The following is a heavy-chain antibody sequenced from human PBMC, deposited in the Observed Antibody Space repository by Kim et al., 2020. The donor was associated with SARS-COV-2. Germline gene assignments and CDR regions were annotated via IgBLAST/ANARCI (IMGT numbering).Heavy chain of an antibody. V-gene: IGHV3-49*02. CDR3: TKGWGDY. CDR2: YGGTT. Sequence: YGGTTEYHPSGQGRFIITRDDSKSIAYLHLNSLKTEDTAVYYCTKGWGDYWGQGTLVTVSS. D-gene: IGHD3-16*01. J-gene: IGHJ4*02.